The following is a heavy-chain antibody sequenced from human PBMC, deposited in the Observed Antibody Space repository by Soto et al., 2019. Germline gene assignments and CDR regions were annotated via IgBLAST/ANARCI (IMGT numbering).Heavy chain of an antibody. CDR3: ARHPFTMVRGAFDY. CDR1: GGSISSYY. Sequence: SETLSLTCTVSGGSISSYYWSWIRQPPGKGLEWIGYISYSGSSDYTPSLKSRVTISLDTSKSQFSLKLSSVTAADTAVYYCARHPFTMVRGAFDYWGQGTLVTVSS. D-gene: IGHD3-10*01. CDR2: ISYSGSS. J-gene: IGHJ4*02. V-gene: IGHV4-59*01.